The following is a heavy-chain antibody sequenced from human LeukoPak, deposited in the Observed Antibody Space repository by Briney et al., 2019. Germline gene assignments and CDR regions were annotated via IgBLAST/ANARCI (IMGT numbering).Heavy chain of an antibody. D-gene: IGHD3-22*01. CDR1: GGSISGYS. V-gene: IGHV4-59*01. CDR2: IYYSGST. Sequence: SETLSFTCPVPGGSISGYSWSWIRHPPGKGLEWIGYIYYSGSTNYNPSLKSRVTISVDTSKNQFSLKLSSVTAADTAVYYCARGSPYYYDSSGYYPPDYWGQGTLVTVSS. J-gene: IGHJ4*02. CDR3: ARGSPYYYDSSGYYPPDY.